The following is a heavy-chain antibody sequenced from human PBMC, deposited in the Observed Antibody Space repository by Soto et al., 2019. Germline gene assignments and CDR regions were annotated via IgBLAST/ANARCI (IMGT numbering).Heavy chain of an antibody. V-gene: IGHV4-39*01. Sequence: SETLSLTCTVSGGSISSSSYYWGWIRQPPGKGLEWIGSIYYSGSTYYNPSLKSRVTISVDTSKNQFSLKLSSVTAADTAVYYCARLPTVTTMYYFDYWGQGTLVTVPS. CDR2: IYYSGST. J-gene: IGHJ4*02. D-gene: IGHD4-17*01. CDR3: ARLPTVTTMYYFDY. CDR1: GGSISSSSYY.